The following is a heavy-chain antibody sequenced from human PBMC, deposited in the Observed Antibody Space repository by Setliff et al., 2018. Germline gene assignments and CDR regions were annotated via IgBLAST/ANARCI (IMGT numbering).Heavy chain of an antibody. Sequence: PSETLSLTCSVSDDSICSADYFWGWIRQPPGQGPEWNWTISASGTSKYNSSLGGRATLSIDVPAGQFALRLSSVTDADTAVYFCAREGRWDYSYPIFWGQGIRVTVSS. CDR3: AREGRWDYSYPIF. V-gene: IGHV4-39*01. CDR2: ISASGTS. D-gene: IGHD4-4*01. J-gene: IGHJ4*02. CDR1: DDSICSADYF.